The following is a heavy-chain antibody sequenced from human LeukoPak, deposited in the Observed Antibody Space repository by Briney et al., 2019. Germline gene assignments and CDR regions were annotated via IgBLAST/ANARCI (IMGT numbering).Heavy chain of an antibody. CDR3: ARQRIAARLIDY. Sequence: KPSETLSLTCTVSGGSISSSSYYWGWIRQPPGKGLEWIGSIYYSGSTYYNPSLKSRVTISVDTSKNQFSLKLSSVTAADTAVYYCARQRIAARLIDYWGQGTLVTVSS. CDR1: GGSISSSSYY. V-gene: IGHV4-39*01. J-gene: IGHJ4*02. CDR2: IYYSGST. D-gene: IGHD6-6*01.